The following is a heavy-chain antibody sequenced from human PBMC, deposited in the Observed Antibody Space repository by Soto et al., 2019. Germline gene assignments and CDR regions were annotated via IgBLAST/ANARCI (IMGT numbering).Heavy chain of an antibody. V-gene: IGHV3-33*01. CDR3: ARDPVPWLQLVAFDI. Sequence: PGGSLRLSCAASGFTFSSYGMHWVRQAPGKGLEWMAVIWYDGSNKYYADSVKGRFTISRDNSKNTLYLQMNSLRAEDTAVYYCARDPVPWLQLVAFDIWGQGTMVTVSS. CDR2: IWYDGSNK. D-gene: IGHD5-12*01. CDR1: GFTFSSYG. J-gene: IGHJ3*02.